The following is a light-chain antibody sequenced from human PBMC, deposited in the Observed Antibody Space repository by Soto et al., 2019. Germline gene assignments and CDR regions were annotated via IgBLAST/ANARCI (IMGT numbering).Light chain of an antibody. CDR3: QQYHTFPT. Sequence: DIQMTQFPSTLSASVGDRATISCRASQSIGTSLAWYQQTPGKAPKLLLYKASMLASGVPSRFSGGGSGADFILTISILQPDDFATYYCQQYHTFPTFGQGTKVEIK. CDR1: QSIGTS. V-gene: IGKV1-5*03. J-gene: IGKJ1*01. CDR2: KAS.